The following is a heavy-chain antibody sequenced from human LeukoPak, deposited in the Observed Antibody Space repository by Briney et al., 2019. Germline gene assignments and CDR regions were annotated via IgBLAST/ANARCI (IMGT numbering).Heavy chain of an antibody. D-gene: IGHD3-22*01. CDR3: ARYDSSGYSFDY. J-gene: IGHJ4*02. Sequence: SQTLSLTCTVSGGSISSGDYYWSWIRQPPGKGLEWIGYIYYSGSTYYNPSLKSRVTISVVTSKNQFSLKLSSVTAADTAVYYCARYDSSGYSFDYWGQGTLVTVSS. V-gene: IGHV4-30-4*01. CDR2: IYYSGST. CDR1: GGSISSGDYY.